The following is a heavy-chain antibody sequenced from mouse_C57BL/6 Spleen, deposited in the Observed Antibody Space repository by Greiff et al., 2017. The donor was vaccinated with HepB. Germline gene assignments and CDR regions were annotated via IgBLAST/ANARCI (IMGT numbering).Heavy chain of an antibody. CDR3: ARSAIYYGNYYAMDY. CDR2: INPSSGYT. D-gene: IGHD2-1*01. J-gene: IGHJ4*01. Sequence: VQLQQSGAELARPGASVKMSCKASGYTFTSYTMHWVKQRPGQGLEWIGYINPSSGYTKYNQKFKDKATLTADKSSSTANMQLSSLTSEDSAVYYCARSAIYYGNYYAMDYWGQGTSVTVSS. V-gene: IGHV1-4*01. CDR1: GYTFTSYT.